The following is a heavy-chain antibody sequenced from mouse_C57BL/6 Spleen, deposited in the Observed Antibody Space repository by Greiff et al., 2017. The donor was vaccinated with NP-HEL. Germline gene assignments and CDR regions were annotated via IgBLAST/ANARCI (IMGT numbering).Heavy chain of an antibody. Sequence: EVMLVESGPGMVKPSQSLSLTCTVTGYSITSGYDWHWIRHFPGNKLEWMGYISYSGSTNYNPSLKSRISITHDTSKNHFFLKLNSVTTEDTATYYCASYDYDGRGFAYWGQGTLVTVSA. CDR3: ASYDYDGRGFAY. V-gene: IGHV3-1*01. CDR1: GYSITSGYD. D-gene: IGHD2-4*01. J-gene: IGHJ3*01. CDR2: ISYSGST.